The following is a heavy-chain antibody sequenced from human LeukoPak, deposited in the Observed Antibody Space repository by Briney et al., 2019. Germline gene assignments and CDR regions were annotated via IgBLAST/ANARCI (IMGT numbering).Heavy chain of an antibody. CDR3: AREGRGVPGAIAAVKGFDY. V-gene: IGHV1-18*01. CDR2: ISAYNGNT. Sequence: ASVKVSCKASGYTFTSYGISWVRQAPGQGLEWMGWISAYNGNTNYAQKLQGRVTMTRDMSTSTVYMELSSLRSEDTAIYYCAREGRGVPGAIAAVKGFDYWGQGTLVTVSS. CDR1: GYTFTSYG. D-gene: IGHD6-13*01. J-gene: IGHJ4*02.